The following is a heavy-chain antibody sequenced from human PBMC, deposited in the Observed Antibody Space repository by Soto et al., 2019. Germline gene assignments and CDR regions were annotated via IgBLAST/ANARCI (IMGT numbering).Heavy chain of an antibody. CDR3: ARAGYSGYDPSYYYYGMDV. J-gene: IGHJ6*02. D-gene: IGHD5-12*01. CDR2: IYYSGST. CDR1: GGSISSYY. V-gene: IGHV4-59*01. Sequence: SETLSLTCTVSGGSISSYYWNWIRQPPGKGLEWIGYIYYSGSTNYNPSLKSRVTISVDTSKNQFSLKLSSVTAADTAVYYCARAGYSGYDPSYYYYGMDVWGQGTTVT.